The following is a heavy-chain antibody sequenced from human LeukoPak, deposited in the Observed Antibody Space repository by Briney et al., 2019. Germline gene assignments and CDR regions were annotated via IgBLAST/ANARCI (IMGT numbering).Heavy chain of an antibody. CDR3: ARRSWGGYSPSDWFDP. V-gene: IGHV1-69*13. J-gene: IGHJ5*02. CDR1: GYTFTSYD. D-gene: IGHD3-16*01. Sequence: GASVKVSCKASGYTFTSYDINWVRQATGQGLEWMGGIIPIFGTANYAQKFQGRVTITAGESTSTAYMELSSLRSEDTAVYYCARRSWGGYSPSDWFDPWGQGTLVTVSS. CDR2: IIPIFGTA.